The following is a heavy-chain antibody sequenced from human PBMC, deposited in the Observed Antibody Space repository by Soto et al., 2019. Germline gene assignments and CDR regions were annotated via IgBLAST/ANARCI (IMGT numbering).Heavy chain of an antibody. CDR2: ISSSGSTI. CDR1: GFTFSDYY. Sequence: QVQLVESGGGLVKPGGSLRLSCAASGFTFSDYYMSWIRQAPGKGLEWVSYISSSGSTIYYADSVKGRFTISRDNTKTSMYLQMNSLRAEDTAVYYCARVSFLSKHDAFDIWGQGTMVTVSS. V-gene: IGHV3-11*01. CDR3: ARVSFLSKHDAFDI. J-gene: IGHJ3*02.